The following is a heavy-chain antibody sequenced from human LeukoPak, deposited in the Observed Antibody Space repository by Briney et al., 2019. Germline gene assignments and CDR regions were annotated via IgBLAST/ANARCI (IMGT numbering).Heavy chain of an antibody. CDR1: GGSISSSSYY. CDR2: IYYSGST. CDR3: ARLGMVRGVISGWFDP. D-gene: IGHD3-10*01. V-gene: IGHV4-39*01. Sequence: PSETLSLTCTVSGGSISSSSYYWGWIRQPPGKGLEWIGSIYYSGSTYYNPSLKSRVTISVDTSKNQFSLKLSSVTAADTAVYYCARLGMVRGVISGWFDPWGQGTLVTVSS. J-gene: IGHJ5*02.